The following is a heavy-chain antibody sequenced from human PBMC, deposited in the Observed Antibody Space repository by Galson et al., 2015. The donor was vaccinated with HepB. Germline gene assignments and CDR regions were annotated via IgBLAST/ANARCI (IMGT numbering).Heavy chain of an antibody. CDR2: INPYSGST. CDR3: ARGGLAAIGGPSFDS. CDR1: GCTFNTYG. J-gene: IGHJ4*02. D-gene: IGHD5-24*01. Sequence: SVKVSCKASGCTFNTYGISWVRLAPGQGLEWMGRINPYSGSTIYAQKFQDRVTMTADTSTNTAYLELGSLTFDDTAVYYCARGGLAAIGGPSFDSWGQGTLVTVSS. V-gene: IGHV1-18*01.